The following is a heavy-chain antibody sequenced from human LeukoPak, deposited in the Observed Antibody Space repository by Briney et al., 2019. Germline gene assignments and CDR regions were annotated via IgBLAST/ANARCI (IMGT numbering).Heavy chain of an antibody. CDR3: ALPHYYDSSVYYHFDY. V-gene: IGHV3-23*01. CDR1: GFTFSSYA. Sequence: AGGSLRLSCAASGFTFSSYAMSWVRQAPGKGLEWVSAISGSGGSTYYADSVKGRFTISRDNSKNTLYLQMNSLRAEDTAVYYCALPHYYDSSVYYHFDYGGRGPLAPV. D-gene: IGHD3-22*01. CDR2: ISGSGGST. J-gene: IGHJ4*02.